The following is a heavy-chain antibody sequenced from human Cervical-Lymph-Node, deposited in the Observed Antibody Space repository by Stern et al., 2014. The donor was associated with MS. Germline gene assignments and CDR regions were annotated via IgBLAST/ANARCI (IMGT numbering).Heavy chain of an antibody. J-gene: IGHJ1*01. CDR2: IYYDGSNR. Sequence: VQLEESGGGVVQPGRSLRLSCAASGFTFSSSGMHWVRQAPGKGLEWLAIIYYDGSNRYYADSVKGRFTISRDNSKNTLYRQMNSLRAEDTAVYYCAREGGNTAEYFQHWGQGTLVTVSS. CDR1: GFTFSSSG. V-gene: IGHV3-33*01. D-gene: IGHD4-23*01. CDR3: AREGGNTAEYFQH.